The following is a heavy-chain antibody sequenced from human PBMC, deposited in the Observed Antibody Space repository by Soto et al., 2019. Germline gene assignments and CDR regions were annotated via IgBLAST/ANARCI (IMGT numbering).Heavy chain of an antibody. J-gene: IGHJ6*02. CDR2: ITSGGGYI. CDR3: AREKGSQLRLDF. Sequence: ELQLVESGGGLVKPGGSLRLSCAGSGFSFSGDSMDWVRQAPGKGLEWVSSITSGGGYIFYSDSVKGRFTISRDNANNSLFLQMDSLRTEDTAVYYCAREKGSQLRLDFWGQGTTVTVSS. V-gene: IGHV3-21*01. D-gene: IGHD3-3*01. CDR1: GFSFSGDS.